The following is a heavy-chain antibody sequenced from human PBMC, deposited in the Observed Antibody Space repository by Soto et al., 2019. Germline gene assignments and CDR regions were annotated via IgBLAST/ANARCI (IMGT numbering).Heavy chain of an antibody. J-gene: IGHJ6*02. CDR2: IIPIFDTP. V-gene: IGHV1-69*06. CDR3: ATPGDNTMARRAMTHSHLVMDV. Sequence: SVKVSCKASGGIFSSFTISWVRQAPGQGLEWLGGIIPIFDTPTYAQNFQGRVTITADKSTNTVYMELSSLRSEDTAVYYCATPGDNTMARRAMTHSHLVMDVWGQGTTVTVSS. D-gene: IGHD1-1*01. CDR1: GGIFSSFT.